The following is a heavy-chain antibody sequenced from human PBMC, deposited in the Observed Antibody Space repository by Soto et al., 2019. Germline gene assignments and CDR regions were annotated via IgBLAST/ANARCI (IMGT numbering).Heavy chain of an antibody. J-gene: IGHJ4*02. CDR2: ISRTTNYI. V-gene: IGHV3-21*06. CDR1: GFTFTRYS. Sequence: EVQLVESGGGLVKPGGSLRLSCAASGFTFTRYSMNWVRQAPGKGLEWVSSISRTTNYIYYGDSVKGRFTIFRDNAKNSLYLEMNSLRAEDTAVYYCARESEDLTSNFDYWGQGTLVTVSS. CDR3: ARESEDLTSNFDY.